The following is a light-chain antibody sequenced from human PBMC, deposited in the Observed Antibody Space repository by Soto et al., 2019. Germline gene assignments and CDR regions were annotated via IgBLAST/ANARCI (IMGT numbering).Light chain of an antibody. CDR3: QTWGSGIVV. CDR2: LNSDGSH. V-gene: IGLV4-69*01. CDR1: SGHSNYA. Sequence: QPVLTQSPSACASLGASVKLTRTLSSGHSNYAIAWHQQQSEKGPRYLMKLNSDGSHSKGDGIPDRFSGSSSGAERYLTISSLQSEDEADYYCQTWGSGIVVFGGGTKLTVL. J-gene: IGLJ2*01.